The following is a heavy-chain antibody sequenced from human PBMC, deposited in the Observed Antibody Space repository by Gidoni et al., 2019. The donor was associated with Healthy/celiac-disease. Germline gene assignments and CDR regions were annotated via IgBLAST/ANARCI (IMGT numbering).Heavy chain of an antibody. J-gene: IGHJ5*02. Sequence: EVQLVESGGGLVQPGGSLRLSCSASGFTFSSYAMHWVRQAPGKGLEYVSAISSNGGSTYYADSVKGRFTISRDNSKNTLYLQMSSLRAEDTAVYYCVKDRRSSSWYWWFDPWGQGTLVTVSS. CDR3: VKDRRSSSWYWWFDP. CDR2: ISSNGGST. D-gene: IGHD6-13*01. V-gene: IGHV3-64D*09. CDR1: GFTFSSYA.